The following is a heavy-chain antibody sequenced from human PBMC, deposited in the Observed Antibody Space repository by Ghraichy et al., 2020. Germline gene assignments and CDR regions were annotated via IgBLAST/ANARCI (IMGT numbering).Heavy chain of an antibody. D-gene: IGHD3-16*01. Sequence: ASVKVSCKASGYTFTSYGIHWVRQAPGQGLEWMGWTSGNNGNTNYAQKLQDRVTMTTDTSTTTAYMELGSLTSDDTAVYYCAKDGGGGGLSDNWGQGTLVTVSS. CDR1: GYTFTSYG. CDR2: TSGNNGNT. J-gene: IGHJ4*02. CDR3: AKDGGGGGLSDN. V-gene: IGHV1-18*01.